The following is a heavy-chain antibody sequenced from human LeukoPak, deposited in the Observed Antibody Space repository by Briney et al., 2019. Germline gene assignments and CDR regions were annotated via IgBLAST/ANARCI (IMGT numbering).Heavy chain of an antibody. CDR3: ARELKGRSFDY. D-gene: IGHD1-26*01. CDR2: IYTGGST. V-gene: IGHV3-53*01. Sequence: GGSLRLSCAASGFTVSSNYMSWVRQAPGKGLEWVSVIYTGGSTYYADSVKGRFTISRDNSKNTLYLQMNSLRVEDTAVYYCARELKGRSFDYWGQGTLVTVSS. CDR1: GFTVSSNY. J-gene: IGHJ4*02.